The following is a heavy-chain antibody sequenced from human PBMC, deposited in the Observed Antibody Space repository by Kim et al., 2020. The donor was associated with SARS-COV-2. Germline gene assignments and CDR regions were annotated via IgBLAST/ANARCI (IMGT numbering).Heavy chain of an antibody. CDR3: ARLYISSPRGIDY. D-gene: IGHD6-13*01. CDR1: GGSISSYY. V-gene: IGHV4-59*08. J-gene: IGHJ4*02. Sequence: SETLSLTCTVSGGSISSYYWSWIRQPPGKGLEWIGYIYYSGSTNYNPSLKSRVTISVDTSKNQFSLKLSSVTAADTAVYYCARLYISSPRGIDYWGQGTLVTVSS. CDR2: IYYSGST.